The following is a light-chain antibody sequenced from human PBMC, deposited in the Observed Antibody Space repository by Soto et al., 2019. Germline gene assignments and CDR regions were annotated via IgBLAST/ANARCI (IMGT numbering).Light chain of an antibody. Sequence: DIQMTQSPSSVSASVGDRVTITCRASQGISSWVAWYQQKPGKAPKLLIYAASSLQSGVPSRFSGSGSGTDFTLTISSLQPEEFASYYCQQANSFPLTFGQGTKVEIK. CDR2: AAS. V-gene: IGKV1-12*01. CDR1: QGISSW. CDR3: QQANSFPLT. J-gene: IGKJ1*01.